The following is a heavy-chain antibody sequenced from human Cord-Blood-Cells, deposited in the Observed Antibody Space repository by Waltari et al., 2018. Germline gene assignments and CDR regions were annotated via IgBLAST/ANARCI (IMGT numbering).Heavy chain of an antibody. CDR2: IYSGGST. D-gene: IGHD6-13*01. CDR3: ARDIAAADPVDDY. CDR1: GFTVSRTY. Sequence: EVQLVESGGGLIQPGGSLRLSCAASGFTVSRTYMSWVRQAPGKGLEWVSVIYSGGSTYYADSVKGRFTISRDNSKNTLYLQMNSLRAEDTAVYYCARDIAAADPVDDYWGQGTLVTVSS. J-gene: IGHJ4*02. V-gene: IGHV3-53*01.